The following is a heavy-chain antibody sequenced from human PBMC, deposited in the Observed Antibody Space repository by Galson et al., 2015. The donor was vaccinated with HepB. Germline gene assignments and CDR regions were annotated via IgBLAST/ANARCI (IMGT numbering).Heavy chain of an antibody. CDR2: INHSGST. D-gene: IGHD2-2*01. CDR1: GYSFSNYW. CDR3: ARGPWTYCSSTSCYSYYGMDV. J-gene: IGHJ6*02. Sequence: LRLSCAGSGYSFSNYWINWVRQSPGKGLEWIGEINHSGSTNYNPSLKSRVTISVDTSKKQFSLELSPVTAADTAGYYCARGPWTYCSSTSCYSYYGMDVWGQGTTVTVSS. V-gene: IGHV4-34*01.